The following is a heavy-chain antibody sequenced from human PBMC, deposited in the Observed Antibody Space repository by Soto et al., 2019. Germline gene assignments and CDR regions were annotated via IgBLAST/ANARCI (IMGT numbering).Heavy chain of an antibody. CDR2: IYYSGST. CDR3: AKGGPGSNSNPFAT. J-gene: IGHJ3*02. V-gene: IGHV4-39*01. CDR1: GGFPSRERYF. D-gene: IGHD3-10*01. Sequence: SQARRHTWTVSGGFPSRERYFLCCFRQPPGKGLEWIGSIYYSGSTYYNPSLKSRVTISVDTSKNQFSLKLSSVTAADTAVYYCAKGGPGSNSNPFATCGQGTIVT.